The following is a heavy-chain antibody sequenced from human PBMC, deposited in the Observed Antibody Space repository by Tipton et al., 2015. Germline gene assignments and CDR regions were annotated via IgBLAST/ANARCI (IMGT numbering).Heavy chain of an antibody. CDR2: ISFSDTT. V-gene: IGHV4-61*01. CDR3: ARDLDHGMDV. Sequence: TLSLTCTVSGGSVSSGSYYWSWIRQPPGKGLEWIGYISFSDTTHYNPSLKSRITISLNTSKNQFSLKMSSVTAADTAVYFCARDLDHGMDVWGQGTTVTVS. CDR1: GGSVSSGSYY. J-gene: IGHJ6*02.